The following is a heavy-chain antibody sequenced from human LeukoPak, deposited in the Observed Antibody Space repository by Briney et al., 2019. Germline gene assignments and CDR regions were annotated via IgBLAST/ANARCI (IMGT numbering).Heavy chain of an antibody. D-gene: IGHD6-6*01. CDR2: IYPGDSDT. V-gene: IGHV5-51*01. Sequence: GEPLKISCKGSGYSFTSYWIGWVRQMPGKGLEWMGIIYPGDSDTRYSPSFQGQVTISADRSISTAYLQWSSLKASDTAMYYCARTYIAARPGAYYYMDVWGKGTTVTVSS. J-gene: IGHJ6*03. CDR1: GYSFTSYW. CDR3: ARTYIAARPGAYYYMDV.